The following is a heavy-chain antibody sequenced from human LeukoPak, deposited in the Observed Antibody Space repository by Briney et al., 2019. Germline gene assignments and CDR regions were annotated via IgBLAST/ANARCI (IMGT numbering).Heavy chain of an antibody. CDR1: GFTFSSYA. J-gene: IGHJ4*02. V-gene: IGHV3-30-3*01. D-gene: IGHD5-24*01. Sequence: GGSLRLSCAASGFTFSSYAMHWVRQAPGKGLEWVAVISYDGSNKYYADSVKGRFTISRDNSKNTLYLQMNSLRAEDTAVYYCAKDRTRDGYNQGRVFDYWGQGTLVTVSS. CDR3: AKDRTRDGYNQGRVFDY. CDR2: ISYDGSNK.